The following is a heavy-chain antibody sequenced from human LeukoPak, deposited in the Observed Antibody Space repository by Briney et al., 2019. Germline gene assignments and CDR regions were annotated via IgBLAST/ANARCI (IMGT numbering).Heavy chain of an antibody. D-gene: IGHD1-26*01. J-gene: IGHJ5*02. V-gene: IGHV3-30*02. CDR1: GFTFSSYG. CDR2: IRYDGSNK. CDR3: AKDPYSRSPNWFDP. Sequence: GGSLRLSCAASGFTFSSYGMHWVRQAPGKGLEWVAFIRYDGSNKYYADSVKGRFTISRDNSKNTLYLLMNSLRAEDTAVYYCAKDPYSRSPNWFDPWGQGTLVTVSS.